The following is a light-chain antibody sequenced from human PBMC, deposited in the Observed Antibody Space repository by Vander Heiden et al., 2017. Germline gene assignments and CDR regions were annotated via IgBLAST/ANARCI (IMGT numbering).Light chain of an antibody. J-gene: IGKJ2*01. CDR2: KAS. CDR3: QQYDSNLYI. CDR1: QNIDTW. V-gene: IGKV1-5*03. Sequence: DIQMTQSPSTLSASVGDRVTSTCRASQNIDTWLAWYQQKPGKAPKLLIYKASSLESGVPSRFSGSGSGTEFTLSISCLQPDDFATYYCQQYDSNLYIFGQGTKLEIK.